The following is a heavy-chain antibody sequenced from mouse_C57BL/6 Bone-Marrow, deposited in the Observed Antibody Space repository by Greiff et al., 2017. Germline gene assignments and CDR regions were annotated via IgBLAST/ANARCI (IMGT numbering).Heavy chain of an antibody. D-gene: IGHD1-1*02. J-gene: IGHJ2*01. CDR3: TTYGLFDY. Sequence: VQLQQSGAELVRPGASVKLSCTASGFNINDDYMHWVKQRPEQGLEWIGWIDPENGDTEYASKFQGKATITADTSSNTAYLQLSSLTSEDTAVYYCTTYGLFDYGDQGTTLTVTS. CDR2: IDPENGDT. V-gene: IGHV14-4*01. CDR1: GFNINDDY.